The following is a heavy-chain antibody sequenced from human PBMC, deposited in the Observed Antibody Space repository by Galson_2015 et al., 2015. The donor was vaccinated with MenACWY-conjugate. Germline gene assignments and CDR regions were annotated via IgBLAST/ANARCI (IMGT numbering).Heavy chain of an antibody. D-gene: IGHD2-15*01. Sequence: SLRLSCAASGFTVSNYGMAWVRQAPGKGLDWVSAISGGGTTYYAASVKGRFTISRDNSKNTLYLQMNSLRVEDAAVYYYAREGREGFCSVGTCYFYDFWGQGTLVTVSS. J-gene: IGHJ4*02. CDR3: AREGREGFCSVGTCYFYDF. V-gene: IGHV3-23*01. CDR1: GFTVSNYG. CDR2: ISGGGTT.